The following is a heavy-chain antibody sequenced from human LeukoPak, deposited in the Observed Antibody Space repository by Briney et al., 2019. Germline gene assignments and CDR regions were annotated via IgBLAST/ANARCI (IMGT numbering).Heavy chain of an antibody. J-gene: IGHJ6*03. CDR2: MNPNSGNT. V-gene: IGHV1-8*01. D-gene: IGHD2-2*01. CDR3: ARDMGCSSTSCHWYMDV. Sequence: ASVKVSCKASGYTFTSYDINWVRQATGQGPEWMGWMNPNSGNTGYAQKFQGRVTMTRNTSISTAYMELSSLRSEDTAVYYCARDMGCSSTSCHWYMDVWGKGTTVTVSS. CDR1: GYTFTSYD.